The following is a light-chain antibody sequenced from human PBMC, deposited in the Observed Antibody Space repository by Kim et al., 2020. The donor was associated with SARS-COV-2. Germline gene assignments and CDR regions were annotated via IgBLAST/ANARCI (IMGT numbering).Light chain of an antibody. CDR1: QNVYTN. V-gene: IGKV3-15*01. Sequence: SPGDRATLSCTTSQNVYTNLAWYQQKGGQAPRLLIHGASTRATGIPARFSGSGSGTEFTLSVSSLQSEDVAIYYCQQYNDWPTWTFGQGTKVDIK. CDR3: QQYNDWPTWT. J-gene: IGKJ1*01. CDR2: GAS.